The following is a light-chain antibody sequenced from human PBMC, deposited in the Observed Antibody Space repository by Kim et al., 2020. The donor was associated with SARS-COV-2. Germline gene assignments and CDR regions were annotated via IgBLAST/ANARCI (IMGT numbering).Light chain of an antibody. J-gene: IGLJ2*01. Sequence: SSELTQDPAVSVALGQTVSITCQGDSLRSYYATWYQQKPGQAPILVIYGKNNRPSGIPDRFSGSSSGNTASLTITGTQAGDEADYYCNSRDSNDNVVFGGGNPLTVL. CDR2: GKN. CDR1: SLRSYY. CDR3: NSRDSNDNVV. V-gene: IGLV3-19*01.